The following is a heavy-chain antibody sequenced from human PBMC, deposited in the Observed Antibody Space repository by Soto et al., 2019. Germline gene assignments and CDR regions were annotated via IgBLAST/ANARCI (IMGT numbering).Heavy chain of an antibody. CDR2: ILHDGNNR. CDR1: GFTFSNYI. V-gene: IGHV3-30-3*01. CDR3: ASGDGQGSYCDLGY. J-gene: IGHJ4*02. D-gene: IGHD3-10*01. Sequence: QVQLVESGGGVVQPGGSLRLSCAASGFTFSNYILHWVRQAPGKGLEWVAMILHDGNNRYYADSVKGRFTISRDNSKSTLFLQVDSLLTEDTAVYYCASGDGQGSYCDLGYWGQGTLGTVSS.